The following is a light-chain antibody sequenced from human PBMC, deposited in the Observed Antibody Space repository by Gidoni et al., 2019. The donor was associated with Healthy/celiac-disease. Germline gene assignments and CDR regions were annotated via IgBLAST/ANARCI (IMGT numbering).Light chain of an antibody. CDR3: MQGTHWPVA. V-gene: IGKV2-30*01. Sequence: DVVMTQSPLTLPVTLGQPASISCRSSQSLVYSDGNTYLNWFQQRPGQSPRRLICKVSNRDSGVPDRFGGSGSGADFTLKISRVEAEDVGVYYCMQGTHWPVAFGQGTKLEIK. CDR1: QSLVYSDGNTY. J-gene: IGKJ2*01. CDR2: KVS.